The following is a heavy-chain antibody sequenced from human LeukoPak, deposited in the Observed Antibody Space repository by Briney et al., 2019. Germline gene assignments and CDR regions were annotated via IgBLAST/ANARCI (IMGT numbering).Heavy chain of an antibody. D-gene: IGHD3-9*01. Sequence: AASVKVSCKASGYTFTDYYVYWVRQAPGQGLEWMGWINTNTGNPTYAQGFTGRFVFSLDTSVSTAYLQISSLKAEDTAVYYCARAGKYDILTGYSFWGQGTLVTVSS. CDR1: GYTFTDYY. J-gene: IGHJ4*02. CDR3: ARAGKYDILTGYSF. V-gene: IGHV7-4-1*02. CDR2: INTNTGNP.